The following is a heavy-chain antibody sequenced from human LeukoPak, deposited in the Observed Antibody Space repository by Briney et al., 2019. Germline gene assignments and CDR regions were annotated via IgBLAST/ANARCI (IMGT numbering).Heavy chain of an antibody. CDR1: GFTFSIYA. V-gene: IGHV3-23*01. J-gene: IGHJ4*02. CDR2: ISGGRDNT. CDR3: ATDYGEDY. D-gene: IGHD4-17*01. Sequence: PGGSLRLSCAASGFTFSIYAMSWVRQAPGKGLEWVSAISGGRDNTYYADSVKGRFTISRDTSKNTLYLQMNSLRAEDTAVYYCATDYGEDYWGQGTLVTVSS.